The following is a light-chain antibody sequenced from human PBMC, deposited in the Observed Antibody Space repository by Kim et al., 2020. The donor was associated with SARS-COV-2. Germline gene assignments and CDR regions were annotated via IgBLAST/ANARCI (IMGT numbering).Light chain of an antibody. V-gene: IGKV3-20*01. Sequence: SPVASAPLSCRASHSVSSSYLAWYQQKPGQSPMLLIYGASSRATGIPDRFSGSGSATDFTLTISRLEPEDFAVYYCQQYGSSPWTFVQGTKVDIK. CDR3: QQYGSSPWT. CDR2: GAS. J-gene: IGKJ1*01. CDR1: HSVSSSY.